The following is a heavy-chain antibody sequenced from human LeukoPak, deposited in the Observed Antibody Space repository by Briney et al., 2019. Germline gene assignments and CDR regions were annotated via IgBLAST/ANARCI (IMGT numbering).Heavy chain of an antibody. V-gene: IGHV4-59*01. CDR3: ARGGITIFGVGNWFDP. D-gene: IGHD3-3*01. CDR2: IYYSGST. Sequence: SETLSLTCTVSGGSISSYYWSWIRQPPGKGLEWIGYIYYSGSTNYNPSLKSRVTISVDTSKNQFSLKLSSVTAADTAVYYCARGGITIFGVGNWFDPWGQGTLVTVSS. CDR1: GGSISSYY. J-gene: IGHJ5*02.